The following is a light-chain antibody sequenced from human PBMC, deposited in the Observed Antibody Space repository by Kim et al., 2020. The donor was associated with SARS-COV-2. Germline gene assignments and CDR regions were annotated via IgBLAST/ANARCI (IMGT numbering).Light chain of an antibody. Sequence: PRERGPLSCRARQGVSSNFAWYQQRPGQAPRLLIYGASIRATGIPDRFSGSGSGTEFTLTISSLQPEDFALYYCQQYNRWPPCIFGQGTKLEI. J-gene: IGKJ2*02. V-gene: IGKV3-15*01. CDR3: QQYNRWPPCI. CDR2: GAS. CDR1: QGVSSN.